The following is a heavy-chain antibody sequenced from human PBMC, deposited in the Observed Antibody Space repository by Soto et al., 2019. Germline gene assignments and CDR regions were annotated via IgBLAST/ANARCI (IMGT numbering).Heavy chain of an antibody. D-gene: IGHD6-6*01. CDR1: GYTFTSYG. V-gene: IGHV1-18*01. Sequence: ASVKVSCKASGYTFTSYGISWVRQAPGQGLEWMGWISAYNGNTNYAQKLQGRVTMTTDTSTSTAYMEVRSLRSDDTAVYYCAREYRAARPEYFQHWGQGTLVTVSS. CDR3: AREYRAARPEYFQH. CDR2: ISAYNGNT. J-gene: IGHJ1*01.